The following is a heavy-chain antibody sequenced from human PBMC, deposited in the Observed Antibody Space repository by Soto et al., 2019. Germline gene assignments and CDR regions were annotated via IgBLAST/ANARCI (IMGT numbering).Heavy chain of an antibody. J-gene: IGHJ4*02. CDR2: ISYDGSNK. V-gene: IGHV3-30*18. Sequence: QVQLVESGGGVVQPGRSLRLSCAASGFTFSSYGMHWVRQAPGKGLEWVAVISYDGSNKYYADSVKGRFTISRDNSKNTLYLQMNSLRAEDTAVYYCAKSPQEWLTNFDYWGQGTLATVSS. CDR3: AKSPQEWLTNFDY. CDR1: GFTFSSYG. D-gene: IGHD6-19*01.